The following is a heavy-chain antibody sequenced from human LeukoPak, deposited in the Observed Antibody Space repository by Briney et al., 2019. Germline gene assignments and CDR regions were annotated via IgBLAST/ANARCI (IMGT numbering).Heavy chain of an antibody. CDR3: ARGVASSSWSTYGFDY. D-gene: IGHD6-13*01. V-gene: IGHV1-18*01. CDR1: GYTFTSYG. J-gene: IGHJ4*02. CDR2: ISAYNGNT. Sequence: ASVKVSCKASGYTFTSYGISWVRQAPGQGLEWMGWISAYNGNTNYAQKLQGRVTMTTDTSTSTACMELRSLRSDDTAVYYCARGVASSSWSTYGFDYWGQGTLVTVSS.